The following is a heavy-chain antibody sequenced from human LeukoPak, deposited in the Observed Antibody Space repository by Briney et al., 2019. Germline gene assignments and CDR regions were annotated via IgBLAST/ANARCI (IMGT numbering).Heavy chain of an antibody. D-gene: IGHD3-10*01. J-gene: IGHJ4*02. CDR3: TRVYGSGSYYSHC. CDR2: IYSGGST. CDR1: GFTVSSNY. V-gene: IGHV3-53*01. Sequence: GGSLRLSCAASGFTVSSNYMSWVRQAPGKGLEWVSVIYSGGSTYYADSVKGRFTISRDNSKNTLYLQMNSLRAEDTAVYYCTRVYGSGSYYSHCWGQGTLVTVSS.